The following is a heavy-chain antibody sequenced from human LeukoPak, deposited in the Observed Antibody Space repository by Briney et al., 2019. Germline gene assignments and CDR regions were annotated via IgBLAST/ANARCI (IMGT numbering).Heavy chain of an antibody. CDR2: ILPNTGGT. Sequence: ASVKVSCKASGHTFTGYFLHWVRQAPGQGLEWMGWILPNTGGTHYAQKFQGRVTVTRDTSISTAYMEVSRLTSADTAVYYCARKGEHYGDYDYWGQGTLVTVSS. CDR1: GHTFTGYF. J-gene: IGHJ4*02. CDR3: ARKGEHYGDYDY. D-gene: IGHD4-17*01. V-gene: IGHV1-2*02.